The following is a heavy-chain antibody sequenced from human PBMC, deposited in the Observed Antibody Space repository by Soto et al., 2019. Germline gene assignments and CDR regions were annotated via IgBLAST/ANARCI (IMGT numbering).Heavy chain of an antibody. V-gene: IGHV4-4*07. D-gene: IGHD6-13*01. CDR3: ARGFKGGAASGSTDRGYFDY. J-gene: IGHJ4*02. Sequence: SETLSLTCTVSGGSISSYYWSWIRQPAGKGLEWIGRIYTSGRTNYNPSLKSRVTMSGDTSKNQFSLKLSSVTAAEPAVYYSARGFKGGAASGSTDRGYFDYWGQGTLVTVSS. CDR2: IYTSGRT. CDR1: GGSISSYY.